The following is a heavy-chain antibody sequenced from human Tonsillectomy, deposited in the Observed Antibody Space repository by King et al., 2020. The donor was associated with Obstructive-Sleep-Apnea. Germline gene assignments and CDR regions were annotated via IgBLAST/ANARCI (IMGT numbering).Heavy chain of an antibody. CDR1: GYSISSGYY. D-gene: IGHD6-19*01. Sequence: QLQESGPGLVKPSETLSLTCTVSGYSISSGYYWGWIRQPPGKGLEWIGSMYHGGSTYYNPSLKSRVTISVDTSKNQFSLKLSSVTAADTAVYYCARGAAVAGYFDYWGQGTLVTVSS. CDR3: ARGAAVAGYFDY. J-gene: IGHJ4*02. V-gene: IGHV4-38-2*02. CDR2: MYHGGST.